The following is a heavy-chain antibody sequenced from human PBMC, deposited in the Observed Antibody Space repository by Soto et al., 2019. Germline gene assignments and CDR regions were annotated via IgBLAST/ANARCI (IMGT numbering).Heavy chain of an antibody. Sequence: GESLKISCKGSGYSFTNYWIGWVRQMPGKGLEWMGIIYPGDSNTRYSPSFQGHVTISADKPISTAYLQWSSLKASDTAMYYCARLGVVVPAARPINDYWGQGTLVTVSS. CDR3: ARLGVVVPAARPINDY. CDR2: IYPGDSNT. D-gene: IGHD2-2*01. V-gene: IGHV5-51*01. CDR1: GYSFTNYW. J-gene: IGHJ4*02.